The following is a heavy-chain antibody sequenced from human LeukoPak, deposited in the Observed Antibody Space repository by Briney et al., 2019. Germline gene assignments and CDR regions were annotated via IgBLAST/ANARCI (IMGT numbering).Heavy chain of an antibody. CDR2: ISSSSSYI. Sequence: GGSLRLSCAASGFTFSSYSMNWVRQAPGKGLEWASSISSSSSYIYYADSVKGRFTISRDNAKNSLYLQMNSLRAEDTAVYYCARGPYCSSTSCYTHYYYYMDVWGKGTTVTVSS. CDR3: ARGPYCSSTSCYTHYYYYMDV. D-gene: IGHD2-2*02. J-gene: IGHJ6*03. V-gene: IGHV3-21*01. CDR1: GFTFSSYS.